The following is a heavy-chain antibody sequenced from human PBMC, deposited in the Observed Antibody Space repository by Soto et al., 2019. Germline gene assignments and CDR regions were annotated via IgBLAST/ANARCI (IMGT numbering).Heavy chain of an antibody. CDR3: AKAGNYDYYYYYGMDV. CDR1: GFTFDYYA. J-gene: IGHJ6*02. CDR2: ISWNSGSI. V-gene: IGHV3-9*01. D-gene: IGHD1-7*01. Sequence: GGSLRLSCAASGFTFDYYAMHWVRQAPGKGLEWVSGISWNSGSIGYADSVKGRFTISRDNAKNSLYLQMNSLRAEDTALYYCAKAGNYDYYYYYGMDVWGQGTTVTVSS.